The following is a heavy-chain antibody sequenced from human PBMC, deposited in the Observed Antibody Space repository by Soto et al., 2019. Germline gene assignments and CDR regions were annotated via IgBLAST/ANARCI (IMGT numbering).Heavy chain of an antibody. Sequence: EVQLVESGGVVVQPGGSLRLSCAASGFTFDDYTMHWVRQAPGKGLEWLSLISWDGGSTHYADSVKGRFTISRDNSKNSLYLQMNSRGTDDTAVYYGAKDRHASGWYYFDYWGRGTLVTGSS. V-gene: IGHV3-43*01. D-gene: IGHD6-19*01. J-gene: IGHJ4*02. CDR3: AKDRHASGWYYFDY. CDR2: ISWDGGST. CDR1: GFTFDDYT.